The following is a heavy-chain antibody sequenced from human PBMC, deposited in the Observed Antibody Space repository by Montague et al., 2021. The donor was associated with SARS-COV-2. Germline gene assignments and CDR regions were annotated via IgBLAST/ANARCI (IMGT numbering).Heavy chain of an antibody. D-gene: IGHD5-24*01. V-gene: IGHV3-33*01. J-gene: IGHJ6*02. CDR2: IWYDGSNK. Sequence: SLRLSCAASGFTFSNYGMHWVRQAPGKGLEWVAVIWYDGSNKYYADSVRGRFTISRDNSKNTLYLQMNSLRAEDTAVYYCASQLGYYGMDVWGQGTTVTVSS. CDR3: ASQLGYYGMDV. CDR1: GFTFSNYG.